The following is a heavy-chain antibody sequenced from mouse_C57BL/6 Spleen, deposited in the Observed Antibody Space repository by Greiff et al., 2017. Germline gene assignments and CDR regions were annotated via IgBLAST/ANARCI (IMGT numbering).Heavy chain of an antibody. J-gene: IGHJ3*01. CDR1: GYTFTDYY. V-gene: IGHV1-26*01. D-gene: IGHD1-1*01. Sequence: EVQLQQSGPELVKPGASVKISCKASGYTFTDYYMNWVKQSHGKSLEWIGDINPNNGGTSYNQKFKGKATLTVDKSTSTAYMELRSLTSEDSAVYYGARSNHYYGSTWFAYWGQGTLVTVSA. CDR3: ARSNHYYGSTWFAY. CDR2: INPNNGGT.